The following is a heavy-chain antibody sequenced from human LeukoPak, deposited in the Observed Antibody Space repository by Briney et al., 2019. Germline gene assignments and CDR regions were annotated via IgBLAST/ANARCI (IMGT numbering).Heavy chain of an antibody. D-gene: IGHD4-17*01. J-gene: IGHJ3*02. CDR2: ISGSGGST. CDR1: GFTFSSYA. V-gene: IGHV3-23*01. CDR3: ARSDYGDAGGAFDI. Sequence: PGGSLRLSCAASGFTFSSYAMSWVRQAPGKGPEWVSAISGSGGSTGYADSVKGRFTISRDNAKNSLYLQMNSLRAEDTALYYCARSDYGDAGGAFDIWGQGTMVTVSS.